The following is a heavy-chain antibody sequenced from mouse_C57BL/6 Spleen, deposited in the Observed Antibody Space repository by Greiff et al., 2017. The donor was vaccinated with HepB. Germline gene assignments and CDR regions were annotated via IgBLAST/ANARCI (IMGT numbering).Heavy chain of an antibody. V-gene: IGHV5-9-1*02. CDR1: GFTFSSYA. CDR2: ISSGGDYI. J-gene: IGHJ4*01. CDR3: TREGDSSGYDAMDY. D-gene: IGHD3-2*02. Sequence: EVKLMESGEGLVKPGGSLKLSCAASGFTFSSYAMSWVRQTPAKRLEWVAYISSGGDYIYYADTVKGRFNISRDNARNTLYLQMSSLKSEDTAMYYCTREGDSSGYDAMDYWGQGTSVTVSS.